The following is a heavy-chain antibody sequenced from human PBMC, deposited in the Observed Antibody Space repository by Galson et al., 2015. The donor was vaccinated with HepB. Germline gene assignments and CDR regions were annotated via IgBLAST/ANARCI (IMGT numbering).Heavy chain of an antibody. V-gene: IGHV3-48*01. CDR3: ARVKDFWSGYYGYYYMDV. J-gene: IGHJ6*03. Sequence: SLRLSCAASGFTFSSYSMNWVRQAPGKGLEWVSYISSSSSTIYYADSVKGRFTISRDNAKNSLYLQMNSLRAEDTAVYYCARVKDFWSGYYGYYYMDVWGKGTTVTVSS. CDR1: GFTFSSYS. D-gene: IGHD3-3*01. CDR2: ISSSSSTI.